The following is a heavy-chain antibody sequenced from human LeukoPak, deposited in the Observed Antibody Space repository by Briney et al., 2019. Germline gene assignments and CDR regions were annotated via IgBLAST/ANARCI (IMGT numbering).Heavy chain of an antibody. CDR1: GFTVSGNY. D-gene: IGHD2-15*01. CDR2: IYSGGTT. J-gene: IGHJ4*02. Sequence: GGSLRLSCAVSGFTVSGNYMSWVRQAPGKGLEWVSLIYSGGTTYYADSVKGRFTISRDNSKNTVYLQMNSLRVDDTAVYYCARRDIVVVVSASDYWGQGTLVTVSS. V-gene: IGHV3-53*01. CDR3: ARRDIVVVVSASDY.